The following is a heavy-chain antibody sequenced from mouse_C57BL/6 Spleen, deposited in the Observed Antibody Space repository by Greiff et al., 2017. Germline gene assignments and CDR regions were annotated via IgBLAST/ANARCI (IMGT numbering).Heavy chain of an antibody. CDR3: TRVPPGGFCYGNCVGAMDY. Sequence: EVKLLESGEGLVKPGGSLKLSCAASGFTFSSYAMSWVRQTPEKRLEWVAYISSGGDYIYYADTVKGRFTISRDNARNTLYLQLSSLKSEDTAMYYCTRVPPGGFCYGNCVGAMDYWGQGTSVTVSS. CDR2: ISSGGDYI. CDR1: GFTFSSYA. V-gene: IGHV5-9-1*02. D-gene: IGHD2-1*01. J-gene: IGHJ4*01.